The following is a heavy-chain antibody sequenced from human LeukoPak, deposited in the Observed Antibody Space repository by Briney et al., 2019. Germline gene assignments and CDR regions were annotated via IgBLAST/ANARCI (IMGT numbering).Heavy chain of an antibody. CDR1: GYTFTSYY. D-gene: IGHD6-19*01. CDR2: INPSGGST. J-gene: IGHJ5*02. CDR3: ARDLAGSGWSGNWFDP. V-gene: IGHV1-46*01. Sequence: ASVKVSCKASGYTFTSYYMHWVRQAPGQGLEWMGIINPSGGSTSYAQKFQGRVTMTRDTSTSTVYMELNSLRSEDTAVYYCARDLAGSGWSGNWFDPWGQGTLVTVSS.